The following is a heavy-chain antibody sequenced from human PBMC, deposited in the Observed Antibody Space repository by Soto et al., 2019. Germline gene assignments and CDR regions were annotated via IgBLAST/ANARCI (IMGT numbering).Heavy chain of an antibody. CDR1: GYSFTNYC. V-gene: IGHV5-51*01. Sequence: GEALKISSKGCGYSFTNYCIGWVLQIPGKXLXXMGIIYPGDYDTRYSTYLQGKVNISDDKYIRHAYLKWRSLKASEKAMYYCARSVPGIAVAGEPYYYYGMDVWGQGTTVTVSS. CDR3: ARSVPGIAVAGEPYYYYGMDV. J-gene: IGHJ6*02. D-gene: IGHD6-19*01. CDR2: IYPGDYDT.